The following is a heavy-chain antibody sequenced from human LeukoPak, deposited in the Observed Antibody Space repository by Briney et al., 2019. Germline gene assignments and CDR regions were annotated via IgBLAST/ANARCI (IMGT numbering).Heavy chain of an antibody. V-gene: IGHV3-49*04. CDR1: GFTFGDYA. CDR2: IRSKAYGGTT. D-gene: IGHD2-8*01. J-gene: IGHJ4*02. CDR3: TRELGYCTNGVCYRAYYFDY. Sequence: PGGSLRLSCTAPGFTFGDYAMSWVRQAPGKGLEWVSFIRSKAYGGTTEYAASVKGRFTISRDDSKSIAFLQMNSLKTEDTAVYYCTRELGYCTNGVCYRAYYFDYWGQGTLVTVSS.